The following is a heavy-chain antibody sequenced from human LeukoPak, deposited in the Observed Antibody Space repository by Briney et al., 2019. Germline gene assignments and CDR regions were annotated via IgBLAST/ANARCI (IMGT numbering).Heavy chain of an antibody. J-gene: IGHJ3*02. D-gene: IGHD4-23*01. Sequence: GESLKISCKGSGYTFTNYWIHWVRQMPGKGLEWMGNVYPGDPDTRYSPSFQGQVTISADKSITTTYLQWNSLKASDTAIYYCARQLDYGGFGAFGIWGQGTMVTVSS. CDR1: GYTFTNYW. V-gene: IGHV5-51*01. CDR2: VYPGDPDT. CDR3: ARQLDYGGFGAFGI.